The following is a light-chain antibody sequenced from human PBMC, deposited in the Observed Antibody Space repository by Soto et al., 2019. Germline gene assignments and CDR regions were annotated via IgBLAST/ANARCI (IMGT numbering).Light chain of an antibody. V-gene: IGKV3-15*01. CDR1: QSVSSN. CDR3: QQYNNWPRT. CDR2: GAS. Sequence: EIVMTQSPGTLSVSPGERATLSCRASQSVSSNLAWYQQKPGQAPSLLIYGASTRATGIPARFSGSGSGTEFALTISSLQSGDFAVYYCQQYNNWPRTFGQGTKVDIK. J-gene: IGKJ1*01.